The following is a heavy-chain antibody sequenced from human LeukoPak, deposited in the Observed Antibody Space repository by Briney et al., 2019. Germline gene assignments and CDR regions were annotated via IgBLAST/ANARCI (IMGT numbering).Heavy chain of an antibody. CDR3: ARVSGVTGSFRIDL. D-gene: IGHD2-21*02. V-gene: IGHV3-7*01. Sequence: GGSLRLSCSASQFTYSNYWMSWVRQAPGKGLEWVANIKQDGNEIYYVDPVKGRFTTSRDNVERSLYLQLNSLIAEDTAIYYCARVSGVTGSFRIDLWGQGTLVTVSS. CDR1: QFTYSNYW. J-gene: IGHJ5*02. CDR2: IKQDGNEI.